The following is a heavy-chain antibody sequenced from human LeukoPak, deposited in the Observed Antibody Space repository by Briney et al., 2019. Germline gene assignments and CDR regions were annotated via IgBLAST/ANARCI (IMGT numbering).Heavy chain of an antibody. CDR1: GFTLSSYA. D-gene: IGHD1-26*01. Sequence: GGSLRLSCAASGFTLSSYAMSWVRQAPGKGLEWVSATSSSDAGTYHAESVRGRFTISRDNAKNTLYLQMNNLRAEDTAVYYCAREFWDATTMDVWGKGTTVTISS. CDR3: AREFWDATTMDV. V-gene: IGHV3-23*01. CDR2: TSSSDAGT. J-gene: IGHJ6*04.